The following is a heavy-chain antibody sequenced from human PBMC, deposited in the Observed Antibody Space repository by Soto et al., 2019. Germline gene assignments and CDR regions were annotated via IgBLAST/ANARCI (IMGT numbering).Heavy chain of an antibody. CDR2: IKHDTSEA. V-gene: IGHV3-7*03. Sequence: GGSLRLSCAASGFKFSEYWMSWVRQAPGKGLEWVGNIKHDTSEAHYADSVKGRFTITRDNIKNFLFLQMNGLRSDDTASYYCARDGLLFSGPYRPSRFDYWGLGPLVTVSS. CDR3: ARDGLLFSGPYRPSRFDY. J-gene: IGHJ4*02. CDR1: GFKFSEYW. D-gene: IGHD3-16*02.